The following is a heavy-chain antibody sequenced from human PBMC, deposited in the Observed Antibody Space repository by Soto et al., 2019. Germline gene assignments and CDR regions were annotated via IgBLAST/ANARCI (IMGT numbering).Heavy chain of an antibody. D-gene: IGHD3-16*01. CDR2: INAGNGKT. Sequence: QVQLVQSGAEVKKPGASVKVSCKASGYTFTSYAMHWVRQAPGQRLEWMGWINAGNGKTKYAQKFQGRVSITRDTSGNTCYRELSSLRSEGAALYYGARAGTIRGGGWGGGPFGYWGQGTLVTVSS. CDR1: GYTFTSYA. V-gene: IGHV1-3*01. J-gene: IGHJ4*02. CDR3: ARAGTIRGGGWGGGPFGY.